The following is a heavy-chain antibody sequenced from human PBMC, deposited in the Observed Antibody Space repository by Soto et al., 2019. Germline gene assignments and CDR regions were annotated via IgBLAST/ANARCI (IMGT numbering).Heavy chain of an antibody. CDR1: GGSFSGWH. J-gene: IGHJ6*02. V-gene: IGHV4-34*01. CDR3: ARSRNLDV. D-gene: IGHD1-1*01. Sequence: QVQVQQWGAGLLKFSETLSLTCAVNGGSFSGWHWNWIRQPPGKGLEWIGEASHTGGTNYNPSLESRVTIPVDRSRNQLSLKLTSVSAADTAVYYCARSRNLDVWGPGTTVIVSS. CDR2: ASHTGGT.